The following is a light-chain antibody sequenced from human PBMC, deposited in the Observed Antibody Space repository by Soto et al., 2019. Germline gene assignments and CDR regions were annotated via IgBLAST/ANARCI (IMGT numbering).Light chain of an antibody. J-gene: IGKJ3*01. CDR2: WAS. V-gene: IGKV4-1*01. Sequence: DIVMTQSPDSLAVSLGETASINCKSSQSILSGSNNRNYLAWYQQKPGQVPRLLIYWASTRESGVPDRFSGRRSGTDISLPISSRQAEDVAVYYCQQYYTSPQFTYGPGTRVHV. CDR3: QQYYTSPQFT. CDR1: QSILSGSNNRNY.